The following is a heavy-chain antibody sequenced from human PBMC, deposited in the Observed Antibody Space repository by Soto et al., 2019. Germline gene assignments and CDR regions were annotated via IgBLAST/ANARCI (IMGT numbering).Heavy chain of an antibody. CDR3: ARVRYSYGLS. CDR1: GGSFSGYY. Sequence: QVQLQQWGAGLLKPSETLSLTCAVYGGSFSGYYWSWIRQPPGKGLEWIGEINHSGSTNYNPSLKSRVTISVDTSKNQFSLKLSSVTAADTAVYYCARVRYSYGLSWGQGTLVTVSS. V-gene: IGHV4-34*01. J-gene: IGHJ5*02. D-gene: IGHD5-18*01. CDR2: INHSGST.